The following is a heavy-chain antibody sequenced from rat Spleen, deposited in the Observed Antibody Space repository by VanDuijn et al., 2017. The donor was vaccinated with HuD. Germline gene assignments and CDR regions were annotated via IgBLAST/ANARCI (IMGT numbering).Heavy chain of an antibody. V-gene: IGHV5-22*01. J-gene: IGHJ2*01. CDR3: TRHQLRFYYFDY. Sequence: EVQLVESGGDLMQPGRSMNFSCAASGFTFSDYYMAWVRQAPKKGLEWVASISFEGSSTYYGDSVKGRFTISRDNAKSTLYLQMNSLRSEDTATYYCTRHQLRFYYFDYWGQGVMVTVSS. CDR2: ISFEGSST. CDR1: GFTFSDYY. D-gene: IGHD1-11*01.